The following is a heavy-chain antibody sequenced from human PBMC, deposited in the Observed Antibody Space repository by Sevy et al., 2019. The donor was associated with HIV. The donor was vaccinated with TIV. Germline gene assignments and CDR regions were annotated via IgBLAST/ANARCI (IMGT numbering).Heavy chain of an antibody. V-gene: IGHV3-7*01. CDR1: GFTFSSYW. J-gene: IGHJ4*02. D-gene: IGHD3-22*01. CDR3: AGEQQVTMLVVIGGLYFDF. CDR2: IKQDMSEK. Sequence: GGSLRLSCAASGFTFSSYWMTWVRQAPGKGLEWVANIKQDMSEKYYADSVKGRFTISRDNARNSLYLQMESLRAEDTAVYYCAGEQQVTMLVVIGGLYFDFWGQGTLVTVSS.